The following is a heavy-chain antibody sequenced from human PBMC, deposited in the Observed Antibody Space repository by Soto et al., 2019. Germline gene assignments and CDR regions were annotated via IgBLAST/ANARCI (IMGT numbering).Heavy chain of an antibody. Sequence: PGGSLRLSYAASEFTFSNYAMSWVRQAPGKGLEWVSAISGSGGSTYYADSVKGRFTISRDNSKNTLYLQMNSLRAEDTAVYYCAKYAAAAGTRPDYGMDVWGQGTTVTVSS. CDR3: AKYAAAAGTRPDYGMDV. CDR2: ISGSGGST. V-gene: IGHV3-23*01. D-gene: IGHD6-13*01. J-gene: IGHJ6*02. CDR1: EFTFSNYA.